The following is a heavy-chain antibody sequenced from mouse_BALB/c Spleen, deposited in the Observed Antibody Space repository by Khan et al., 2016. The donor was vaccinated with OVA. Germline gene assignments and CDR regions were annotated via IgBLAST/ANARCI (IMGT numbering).Heavy chain of an antibody. CDR3: AKRAYYANWYFDV. CDR2: ISYSGST. V-gene: IGHV3-2*02. CDR1: GYSITSDYA. D-gene: IGHD1-1*02. Sequence: VQLKQSGPGLVKPSQSLSLTCTVTGYSITSDYAWNWIRQFPGNKLEWMGYISYSGSTSYNPSLKSRISINRDTSKNQFFLQLNSVTTGDTATYDCAKRAYYANWYFDVWGAGTTVTVSS. J-gene: IGHJ1*01.